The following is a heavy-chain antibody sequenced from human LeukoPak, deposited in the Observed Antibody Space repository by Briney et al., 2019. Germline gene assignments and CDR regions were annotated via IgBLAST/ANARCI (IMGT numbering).Heavy chain of an antibody. CDR3: ANECLPAYGFGYYYYGMDV. J-gene: IGHJ6*02. D-gene: IGHD4-17*01. Sequence: GGSLRLSWAASGFTFSSYGIHWVRQAPGKGLEWVAFISYDGSNKSYADSVKGRFTISRDNSKNTLYLQMNSLRAEDTAVYYCANECLPAYGFGYYYYGMDVWGQGTTVTVSS. CDR2: ISYDGSNK. V-gene: IGHV3-30*18. CDR1: GFTFSSYG.